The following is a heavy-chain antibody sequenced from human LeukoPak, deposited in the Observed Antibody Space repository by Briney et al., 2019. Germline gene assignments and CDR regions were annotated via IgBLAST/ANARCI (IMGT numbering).Heavy chain of an antibody. CDR1: GLSFSDAW. V-gene: IGHV3-74*03. J-gene: IGHJ4*02. CDR2: INGDATIM. Sequence: GGSLRLSCTASGLSFSDAWMHWVRQAPGKGLVWVSQINGDATIMTYADSVKGRFTISRDNARNTLTLQMNGLRVEDTAVYYCIRDWGYSFSLWGQGTLITVSS. D-gene: IGHD5-18*01. CDR3: IRDWGYSFSL.